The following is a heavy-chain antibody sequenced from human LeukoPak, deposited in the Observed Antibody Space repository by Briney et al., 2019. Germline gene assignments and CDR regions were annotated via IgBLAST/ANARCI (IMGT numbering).Heavy chain of an antibody. Sequence: ASVKVSCKASGGAFSSYAISWVRQAPGQGLEWMGGIIPIFGTANYAQKFQGRVTITADESTSTAYMELSSLRAEDTAVYYCAKGGSSSWWSYYYYYGMDVWGQGTTVTVSS. D-gene: IGHD6-13*01. CDR3: AKGGSSSWWSYYYYYGMDV. V-gene: IGHV1-69*13. J-gene: IGHJ6*02. CDR1: GGAFSSYA. CDR2: IIPIFGTA.